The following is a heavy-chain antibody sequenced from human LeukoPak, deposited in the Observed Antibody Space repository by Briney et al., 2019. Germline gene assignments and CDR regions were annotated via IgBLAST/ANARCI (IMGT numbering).Heavy chain of an antibody. Sequence: GGSLRLSCAASGFTFSDYYMSWIRQDPGKGLEWVSYISSSGSTIYYADSVKGRFTISRDNAKNSLYLQMNSLRAEDTAVYYCARDLRWLQPFDYWGQGTLVTVSS. CDR2: ISSSGSTI. D-gene: IGHD5-24*01. CDR3: ARDLRWLQPFDY. V-gene: IGHV3-11*01. J-gene: IGHJ4*02. CDR1: GFTFSDYY.